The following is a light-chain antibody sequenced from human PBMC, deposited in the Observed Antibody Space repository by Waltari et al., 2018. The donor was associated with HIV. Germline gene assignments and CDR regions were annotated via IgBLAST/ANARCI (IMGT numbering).Light chain of an antibody. V-gene: IGLV1-47*01. J-gene: IGLJ2*01. CDR3: AAWDDSLSGPLVV. CDR2: RKN. CDR1: SSNIGSKY. Sequence: QSVLTQPPSASGTPGQRVTISCSGISSNIGSKYVYWYQKLPGTAPKLRIYRKNQRPSGVPDRFSRSKSGTSASLAISGLRSEDEADYYCAAWDDSLSGPLVVFGGGTKLSVL.